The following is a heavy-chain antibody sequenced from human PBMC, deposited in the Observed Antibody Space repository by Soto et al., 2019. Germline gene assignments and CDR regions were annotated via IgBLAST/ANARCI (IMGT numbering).Heavy chain of an antibody. D-gene: IGHD3-9*01. CDR1: GGSVSSATYY. CDR2: VYYSGTP. V-gene: IGHV4-61*01. J-gene: IGHJ6*02. Sequence: SETLSLTCTVSGGSVSSATYYWNWIRQPPGKGLEWIGSVYYSGTPNYNSSLKSRVTISMDTSYNRLSLKLRSVTAADTAVYYCARDLYLRTGPWGMDVWAQGTTVTVSS. CDR3: ARDLYLRTGPWGMDV.